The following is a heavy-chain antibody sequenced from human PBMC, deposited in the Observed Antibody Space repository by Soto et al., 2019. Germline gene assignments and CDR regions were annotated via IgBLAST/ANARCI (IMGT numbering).Heavy chain of an antibody. D-gene: IGHD3-3*01. J-gene: IGHJ6*03. CDR1: GYTFTSYG. V-gene: IGHV1-18*01. CDR3: ARDYGAIFGVDDYYMDV. Sequence: ASVKVSCKASGYTFTSYGISWVRQAPGQGFEWMGWISAYNGNTNYAQKLQGRVTMTTDTSTSTAYMELRSLRSDDTAVYYWARDYGAIFGVDDYYMDVWGKGTTVTVSS. CDR2: ISAYNGNT.